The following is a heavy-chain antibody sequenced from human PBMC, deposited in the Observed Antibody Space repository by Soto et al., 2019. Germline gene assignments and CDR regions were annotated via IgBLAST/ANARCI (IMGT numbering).Heavy chain of an antibody. CDR3: ARDLGSTNYYFDY. J-gene: IGHJ4*02. Sequence: ESGGGVVQPGRSLRLSCVTSGFTFTDYGFHWVRQAPGKGLEWVAVIWYDGSKTLYADFVKGRFTISRDDSKNTVFLQMNSLTADDTAVYYCARDLGSTNYYFDYWGQGTLISVSS. CDR2: IWYDGSKT. CDR1: GFTFTDYG. D-gene: IGHD6-25*01. V-gene: IGHV3-33*01.